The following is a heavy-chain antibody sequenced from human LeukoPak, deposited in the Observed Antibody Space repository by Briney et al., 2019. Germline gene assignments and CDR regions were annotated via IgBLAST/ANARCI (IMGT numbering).Heavy chain of an antibody. J-gene: IGHJ4*02. Sequence: PSETLSLTCAVYGGSFSGYYWSWIRQPPGKGVEWIGEINHSGSTNYNPSLKSRVTISVDTSKNQFSLKLTSVTAADTAVYYCARDATIAAPLMSWGQGTLVIVSS. CDR2: INHSGST. CDR1: GGSFSGYY. CDR3: ARDATIAAPLMS. D-gene: IGHD6-13*01. V-gene: IGHV4-34*01.